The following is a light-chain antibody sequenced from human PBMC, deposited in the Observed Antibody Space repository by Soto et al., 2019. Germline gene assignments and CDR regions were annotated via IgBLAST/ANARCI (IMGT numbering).Light chain of an antibody. V-gene: IGKV3-11*01. Sequence: EIVLTQSPATLSLSPGERATLSCRASQSVSNYLIWYQQKPGQAPRLLIYDTFNRATGIPARFSGSGSGTDFTLTISSLDPEDFAVYYCQQRAQWPITFGGGTKVEIK. CDR1: QSVSNY. CDR2: DTF. CDR3: QQRAQWPIT. J-gene: IGKJ4*01.